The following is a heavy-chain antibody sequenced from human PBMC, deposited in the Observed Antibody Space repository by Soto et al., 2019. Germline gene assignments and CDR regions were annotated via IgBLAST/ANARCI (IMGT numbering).Heavy chain of an antibody. CDR1: GGSISSSSYY. CDR3: AREGEGITDY. D-gene: IGHD3-10*01. J-gene: IGHJ4*02. Sequence: PSETLSLTCTVSGGSISSSSYYWGWIRQPPGKGLEWIGSIYYSGSTYYNPSLKSRVTISVDTSKNQFSLKLSSVTAADTAVYYCAREGEGITDYWGQGTLVTVSS. CDR2: IYYSGST. V-gene: IGHV4-39*02.